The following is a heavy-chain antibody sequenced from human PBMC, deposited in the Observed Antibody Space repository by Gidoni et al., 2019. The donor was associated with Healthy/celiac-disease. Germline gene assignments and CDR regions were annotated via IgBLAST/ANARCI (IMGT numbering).Heavy chain of an antibody. D-gene: IGHD2-21*02. CDR2: ISGSGGST. CDR1: GFTLSSYA. V-gene: IGHV3-23*01. J-gene: IGHJ4*02. CDR3: AKNLDIVVVTAQDY. Sequence: EVQLLESGGGLVQPGGSLRLSCAASGFTLSSYAMSWVRQAPGKGLEWVSAISGSGGSTYYADSVKGRFTISRDNSKNTLYLQMNSLRAEDTAVYYCAKNLDIVVVTAQDYWGQGTLVTVSS.